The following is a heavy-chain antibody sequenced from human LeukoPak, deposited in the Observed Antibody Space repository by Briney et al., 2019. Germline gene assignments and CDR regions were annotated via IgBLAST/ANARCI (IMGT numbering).Heavy chain of an antibody. D-gene: IGHD1-26*01. Sequence: PGGSLRLSCAASGFTFSSYWMSWVRQAPGKGLEWVANIKQDGSEKYYVDSVKGRFTISRDNAKNSLYLQMNSLRAEDTAVYYCAKEASVGATTLDAFDIWGQGTMVTVSS. J-gene: IGHJ3*02. CDR1: GFTFSSYW. CDR2: IKQDGSEK. CDR3: AKEASVGATTLDAFDI. V-gene: IGHV3-7*01.